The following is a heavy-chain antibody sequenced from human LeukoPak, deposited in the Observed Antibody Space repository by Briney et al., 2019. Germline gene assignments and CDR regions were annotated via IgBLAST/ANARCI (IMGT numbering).Heavy chain of an antibody. CDR2: INSDGTST. V-gene: IGHV3-74*01. CDR3: TSDTVDTSLGIDY. Sequence: PGGSLRLSCAASGFTFSSYWMHWVRQAPGKGLVWVSRINSDGTSTTYADSVKGRFTISRDNAKNTLYLQMNSLRAEDTAVYYCTSDTVDTSLGIDYWGLGTLVTVSS. CDR1: GFTFSSYW. J-gene: IGHJ4*02. D-gene: IGHD5-18*01.